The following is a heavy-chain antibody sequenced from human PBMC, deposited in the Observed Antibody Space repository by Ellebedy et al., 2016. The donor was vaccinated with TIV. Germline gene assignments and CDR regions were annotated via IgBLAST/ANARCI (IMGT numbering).Heavy chain of an antibody. Sequence: GGSLRLSXAASGLNLSDYTMNWVRQAPGKGLEWISYISGSAGPVHYADSVKGRFTISRDNSKNTLYLQMNSLRAEDTAVYYCAKDLGWQTNAFDIWGQGTMVTVSS. CDR1: GLNLSDYT. CDR2: ISGSAGPV. CDR3: AKDLGWQTNAFDI. J-gene: IGHJ3*02. D-gene: IGHD7-27*01. V-gene: IGHV3-48*01.